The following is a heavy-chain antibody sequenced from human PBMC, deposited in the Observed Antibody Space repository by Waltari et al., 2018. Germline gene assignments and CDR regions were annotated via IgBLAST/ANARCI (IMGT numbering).Heavy chain of an antibody. D-gene: IGHD3-22*01. V-gene: IGHV3-23*01. CDR3: AKDLGFDSSGYYYFDY. CDR2: SSGSGGST. Sequence: EVQLLESGGGLVQPGGSLRLYCAAAGFTCGRYAMRWVRQATGKVLEWGSSSSGSGGSTYYADSVKGRFTISRDNSKNTLYLQMNSLRAEDTAVYYCAKDLGFDSSGYYYFDYWGQGTLVTVSS. CDR1: GFTCGRYA. J-gene: IGHJ4*02.